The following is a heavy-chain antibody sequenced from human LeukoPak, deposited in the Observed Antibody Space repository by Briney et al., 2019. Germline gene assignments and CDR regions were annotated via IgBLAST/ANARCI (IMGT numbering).Heavy chain of an antibody. CDR1: GYTFTSYG. D-gene: IGHD2-2*03. CDR3: ARVGYCSSTSCYPMSDY. Sequence: GASVKVSCKASGYTFTSYGISWVRQAPGQGLEWMGWISAYNGNTNYAHKLQGRVTMTTDTSTSTAYMELRSLRSDDTAVYYCARVGYCSSTSCYPMSDYWGQGTLVTVSS. V-gene: IGHV1-18*01. CDR2: ISAYNGNT. J-gene: IGHJ4*02.